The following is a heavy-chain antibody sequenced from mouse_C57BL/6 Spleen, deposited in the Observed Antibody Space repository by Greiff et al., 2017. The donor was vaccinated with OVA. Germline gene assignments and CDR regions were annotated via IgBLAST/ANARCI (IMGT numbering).Heavy chain of an antibody. Sequence: DVQLQESGAELVRPGSSVKMSCKTSGYTFTSYGINWVKQRPGQGLEWIGYIYIGNGYTEYNEKFKGKATLTSDTSSSTAYMQLSSLTSEDSAIYFCARRGIYYYGSSYFFDYWGQGTTLTVSS. CDR1: GYTFTSYG. V-gene: IGHV1-58*01. J-gene: IGHJ2*01. CDR2: IYIGNGYT. D-gene: IGHD1-1*01. CDR3: ARRGIYYYGSSYFFDY.